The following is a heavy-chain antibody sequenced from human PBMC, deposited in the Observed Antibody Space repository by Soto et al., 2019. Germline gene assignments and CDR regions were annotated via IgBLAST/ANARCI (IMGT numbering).Heavy chain of an antibody. D-gene: IGHD4-17*01. CDR1: GFTFSSYS. Sequence: GGSLRLSCAASGFTFSSYSMNWVRQAPGKGLEWVSYISSSSSTIYYADSVKGRFTISRDNAKNSLYLQMNSLRAEDTAVYYCARLPTTVTTELGMDVWGKGTTVTVSS. V-gene: IGHV3-48*01. CDR3: ARLPTTVTTELGMDV. CDR2: ISSSSSTI. J-gene: IGHJ6*03.